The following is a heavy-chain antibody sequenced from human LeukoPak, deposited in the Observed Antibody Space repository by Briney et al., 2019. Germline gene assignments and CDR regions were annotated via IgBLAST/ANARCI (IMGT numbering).Heavy chain of an antibody. V-gene: IGHV3-23*01. CDR1: GFSISSYA. Sequence: GGSLRLSCAASGFSISSYAMSWVRQAPGKGLEWVSAISGSGGSTYYADSVEGRFTISRDNSKNTLYLQMNSLRAEDTAVYYCAKDKRNIGSGTLHDYWGQGTLVTVSS. D-gene: IGHD6-19*01. CDR2: ISGSGGST. J-gene: IGHJ4*02. CDR3: AKDKRNIGSGTLHDY.